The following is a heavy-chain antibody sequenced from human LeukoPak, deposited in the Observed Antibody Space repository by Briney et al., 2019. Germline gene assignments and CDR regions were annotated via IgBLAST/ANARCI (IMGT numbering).Heavy chain of an antibody. V-gene: IGHV4-4*07. Sequence: PSETLSLTCTVSGGSIRTFYLSWIRQPVGKGLEWIGRMSPSATTYNPSLKSRVTMSIDTSKNQFSLKLSSVTAADTAVYYCARGWGIAVALFDYWGQGTLVTVSS. CDR1: GGSIRTFY. CDR2: MSPSATT. D-gene: IGHD6-19*01. CDR3: ARGWGIAVALFDY. J-gene: IGHJ4*02.